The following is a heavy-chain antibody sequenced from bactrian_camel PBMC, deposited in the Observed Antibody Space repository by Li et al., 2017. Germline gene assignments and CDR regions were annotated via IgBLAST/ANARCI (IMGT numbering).Heavy chain of an antibody. CDR1: LYTHSSFC. D-gene: IGHD3*01. CDR2: IDTNGVT. J-gene: IGHJ4*01. Sequence: DVQLVESGGGSVQAGEHLKLSCTTVLYTHSSFCKGWFRQVPGKEREGVAAIDTNGVTAYIDSVKGRFTISRDKAKNTVYLQMSNLKPEDTAVYYCATDHQAGCTTGLQGLSQGTQVTVS. V-gene: IGHV3S67*01.